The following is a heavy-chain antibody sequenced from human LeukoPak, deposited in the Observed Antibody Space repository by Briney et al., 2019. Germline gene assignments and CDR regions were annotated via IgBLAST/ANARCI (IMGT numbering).Heavy chain of an antibody. Sequence: GGSLRLSCAASGFTFSSYAMSWVRQAPGKGLEWVSAISGSGGSTYYADSVKGRFTISRDNSKSSLYLQMNSLRVEDTAVYYCAKSPRHSTYSEILDYWGQGTLVTVSS. J-gene: IGHJ4*02. V-gene: IGHV3-23*01. D-gene: IGHD5/OR15-5a*01. CDR1: GFTFSSYA. CDR3: AKSPRHSTYSEILDY. CDR2: ISGSGGST.